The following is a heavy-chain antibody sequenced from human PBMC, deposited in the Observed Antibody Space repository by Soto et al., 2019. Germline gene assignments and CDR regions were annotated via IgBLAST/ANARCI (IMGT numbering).Heavy chain of an antibody. Sequence: SETLSLTCAVSGGSISSGGYSWSWIRQPPGKGLEWIGYIYHGESTYYNPSLKSRVTISVDRSKNQFSLKLSSVTAADTAVYYCARAEGELFDYSGQGSLVPVSA. J-gene: IGHJ4*02. CDR3: ARAEGELFDY. D-gene: IGHD1-7*01. CDR2: IYHGEST. V-gene: IGHV4-30-2*01. CDR1: GGSISSGGYS.